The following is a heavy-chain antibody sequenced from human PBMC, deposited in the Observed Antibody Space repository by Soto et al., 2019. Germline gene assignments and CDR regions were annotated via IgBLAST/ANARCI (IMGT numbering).Heavy chain of an antibody. J-gene: IGHJ4*02. V-gene: IGHV3-23*01. CDR2: ISGSGGST. CDR3: AKDREIGYCSSTSCSGPGIAAAGTIRGIDY. D-gene: IGHD2-2*01. Sequence: GGSLRLSCAASGFTFSSYAMSWVRQAPGKGLEWVSAISGSGGSTYYADSVKGRFTISRDNSKNTLYLQMNSLRAEDTAVYYCAKDREIGYCSSTSCSGPGIAAAGTIRGIDYWGQGTLVTVSS. CDR1: GFTFSSYA.